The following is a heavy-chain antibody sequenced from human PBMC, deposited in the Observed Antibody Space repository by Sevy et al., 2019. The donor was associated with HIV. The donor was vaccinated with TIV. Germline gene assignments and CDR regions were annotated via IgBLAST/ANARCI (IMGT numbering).Heavy chain of an antibody. CDR1: GFTFSNYA. V-gene: IGHV3-23*01. CDR2: ISTSGDNT. D-gene: IGHD3-22*01. J-gene: IGHJ4*02. Sequence: GGSLRLSSAASGFTFSNYAMSWVRQAPGKGLQWVSVISTSGDNTYYADSVKGRFTISRDNSKNILYLQMSSLSAEDTAVYFCAKDPPNQDYYDSSSSGYFDSWGQGTLVTVSS. CDR3: AKDPPNQDYYDSSSSGYFDS.